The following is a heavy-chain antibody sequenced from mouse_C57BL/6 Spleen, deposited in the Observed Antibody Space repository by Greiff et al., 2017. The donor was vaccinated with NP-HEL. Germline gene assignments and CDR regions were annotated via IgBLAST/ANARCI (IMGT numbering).Heavy chain of an antibody. D-gene: IGHD4-1*01. Sequence: EVQLQQSVAELVRPGASVKLSCTASGFYIKNTYMHWVKQRPEQGLEWIGRIDPANGNTKYAPKFQGKATITADTSSNTAYLQLSSLTSEDTAIYYCASPGGYWGQGTTLTVSS. CDR1: GFYIKNTY. CDR2: IDPANGNT. J-gene: IGHJ2*01. CDR3: ASPGGY. V-gene: IGHV14-3*01.